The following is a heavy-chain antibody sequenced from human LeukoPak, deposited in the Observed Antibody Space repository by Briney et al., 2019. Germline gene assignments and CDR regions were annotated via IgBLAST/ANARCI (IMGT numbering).Heavy chain of an antibody. CDR2: IYYSGST. J-gene: IGHJ3*02. CDR1: GGSISSSSYY. CDR3: ATPYSGGYHGLDI. D-gene: IGHD1-26*01. Sequence: SETLSLTCTVSGGSISSSSYYWGWIRQPPGKGLEWIGSIYYSGSTYYNPSLKSRVTISIDTSKNQFSLKLSSVTAADTAVYYCATPYSGGYHGLDIWGQGTMVTVSS. V-gene: IGHV4-39*01.